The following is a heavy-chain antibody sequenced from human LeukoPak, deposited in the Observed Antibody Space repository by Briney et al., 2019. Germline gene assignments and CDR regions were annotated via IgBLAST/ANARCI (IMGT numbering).Heavy chain of an antibody. V-gene: IGHV4-34*01. CDR1: GGSFSGYY. CDR3: ARVILSYYFDY. D-gene: IGHD2/OR15-2a*01. CDR2: INRSGST. Sequence: SETLSLTCAVYGGSFSGYYWSWIRQPPGKGLEWIGEINRSGSTNYNPSLKSRVTISVDTSKNQFSLKLSSVTAADTAVYYCARVILSYYFDYWGQGTLVTVSS. J-gene: IGHJ4*02.